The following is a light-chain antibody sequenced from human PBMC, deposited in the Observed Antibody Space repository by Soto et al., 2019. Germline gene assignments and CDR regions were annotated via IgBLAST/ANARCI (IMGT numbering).Light chain of an antibody. CDR3: QQGYETPLT. CDR2: TVP. V-gene: IGKV1-39*01. Sequence: DIQMTQSPSSLSASVGDRVSITCRASQTISRYLNWFQQKPGEAPNLLIYTVPTLQSGVPSRFSGTASGTDFTLTITNLQPEDFATYYCQQGYETPLTFGQGTRLDI. CDR1: QTISRY. J-gene: IGKJ5*01.